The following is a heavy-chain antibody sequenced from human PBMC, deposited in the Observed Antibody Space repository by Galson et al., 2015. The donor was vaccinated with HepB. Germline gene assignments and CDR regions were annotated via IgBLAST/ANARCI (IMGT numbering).Heavy chain of an antibody. CDR3: AKRSQGKYDFWSGYYRDRSYFDY. Sequence: SLRLSCAASGFTFSSYAMSWVRQAPGKGLEWVSAISGSGGSTYYADSVKGRFTISRDNSKNTLYLQMNSLRAEDTAVYYCAKRSQGKYDFWSGYYRDRSYFDYWGQGTLVTVSS. CDR2: ISGSGGST. J-gene: IGHJ4*02. CDR1: GFTFSSYA. D-gene: IGHD3-3*01. V-gene: IGHV3-23*01.